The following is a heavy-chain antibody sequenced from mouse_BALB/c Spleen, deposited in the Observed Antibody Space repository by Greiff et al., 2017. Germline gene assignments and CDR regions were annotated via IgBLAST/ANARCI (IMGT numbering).Heavy chain of an antibody. CDR3: MRDYDVVDY. J-gene: IGHJ2*01. CDR2: INPGSGGT. Sequence: VKLQESGAELVRPGTSVKVSCKASGYSFTNYLIEWVKQRPGQGLEWIGVINPGSGGTNYNEKFKGKATLTADKSSSTAYMELSSLTNEDSAVYYCMRDYDVVDYWGQGTTLTVSS. V-gene: IGHV1-54*01. D-gene: IGHD2-4*01. CDR1: GYSFTNYL.